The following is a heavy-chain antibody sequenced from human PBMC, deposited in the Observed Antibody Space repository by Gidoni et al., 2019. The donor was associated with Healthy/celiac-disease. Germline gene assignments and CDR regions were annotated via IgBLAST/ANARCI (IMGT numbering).Heavy chain of an antibody. V-gene: IGHV3-11*06. Sequence: QVQLVESGGGLVKPGGSLRLSCAASGFTFSDYYMSWIRQAPGKGLEWVSYISSSSSYKNYADSVKGRFTISRDNAKNSLYLQMNSLRAEDTAVYYCARCYSYGYPFDAFDIWGQGTMVTVSS. CDR2: ISSSSSYK. CDR3: ARCYSYGYPFDAFDI. J-gene: IGHJ3*02. CDR1: GFTFSDYY. D-gene: IGHD5-18*01.